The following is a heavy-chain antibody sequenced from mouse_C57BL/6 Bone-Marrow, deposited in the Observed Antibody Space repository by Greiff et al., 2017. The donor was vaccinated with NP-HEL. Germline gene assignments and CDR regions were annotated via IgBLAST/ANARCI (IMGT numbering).Heavy chain of an antibody. CDR2: INYDGSST. J-gene: IGHJ4*01. CDR3: AREGGLRRRTYAMDY. CDR1: GFTFSDYY. Sequence: EVKLVESEGGLVQPGSSMKLSCTASGFTFSDYYMACVRQVPEKGLEWVANINYDGSSTYYLDSLKSRFIISRDNAKNILYLQMSSLKSEDTATYYCAREGGLRRRTYAMDYWGQGTSVTVSS. V-gene: IGHV5-16*01. D-gene: IGHD2-4*01.